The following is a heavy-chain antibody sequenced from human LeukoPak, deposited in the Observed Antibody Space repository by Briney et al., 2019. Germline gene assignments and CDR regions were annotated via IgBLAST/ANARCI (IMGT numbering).Heavy chain of an antibody. CDR3: ARDGRWQQHFDY. J-gene: IGHJ4*02. Sequence: GGSLRLSGAASGFTSNNINMNGVRRAPGRGLGWISYISSSSTTIYYADSVKGRFTISRDNAKNSLYLQMNSLRAEDTAVYYCARDGRWQQHFDYWGQGTLVTVSS. CDR1: GFTSNNIN. V-gene: IGHV3-48*01. D-gene: IGHD5-24*01. CDR2: ISSSSTTI.